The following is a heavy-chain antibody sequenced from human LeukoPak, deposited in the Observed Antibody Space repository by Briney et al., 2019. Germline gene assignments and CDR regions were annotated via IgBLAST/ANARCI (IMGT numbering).Heavy chain of an antibody. Sequence: GESLKISCKGSGFTFSTYSFAWVRQMPGKGLEWMGVIYAGDSSTRYSPSFQGQVTISVDKSISTVYLQWSSLKASDSAIYYCARHSCYDPWGQGTLVTVSS. CDR3: ARHSCYDP. CDR2: IYAGDSST. CDR1: GFTFSTYS. V-gene: IGHV5-51*01. J-gene: IGHJ4*02. D-gene: IGHD3-22*01.